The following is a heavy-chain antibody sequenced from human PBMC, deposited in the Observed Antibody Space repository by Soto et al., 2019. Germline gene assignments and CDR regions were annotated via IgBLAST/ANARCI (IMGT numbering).Heavy chain of an antibody. CDR2: VHYSAST. CDR1: GGSVSSSIHH. V-gene: IGHV4-61*01. CDR3: ARSFRGWT. J-gene: IGHJ4*02. D-gene: IGHD2-15*01. Sequence: QVQLQESGPGLVKPSETLSLTCTVSGGSVSSSIHHWSWIRQPPGKGLEWLGYVHYSASTVYNPSLKSRVTILLDTSKNQFSLRLSSVSAADTAVYYCARSFRGWTRGQGTLVTVSS.